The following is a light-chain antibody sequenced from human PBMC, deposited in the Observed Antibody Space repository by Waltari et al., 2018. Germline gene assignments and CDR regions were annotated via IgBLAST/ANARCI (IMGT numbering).Light chain of an antibody. Sequence: QSVLTQPPSASGTPGQRVTISCSGSSSDIGSTYVYWYQQLPGKAPKLLIYRSNQRPSGVPDRFSGSRSGTSASLAISGLRSEDEADYHCAAWDDSLSGPVFGGGTKLTVL. CDR2: RSN. CDR1: SSDIGSTY. J-gene: IGLJ3*02. V-gene: IGLV1-47*01. CDR3: AAWDDSLSGPV.